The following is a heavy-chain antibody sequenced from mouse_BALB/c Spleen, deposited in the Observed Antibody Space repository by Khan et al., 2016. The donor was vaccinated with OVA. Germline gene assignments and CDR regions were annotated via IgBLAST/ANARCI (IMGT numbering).Heavy chain of an antibody. J-gene: IGHJ2*01. D-gene: IGHD1-1*01. Sequence: EVQLVESGPGLVKPSQSLSLTCTVTGYSITSDYAWNWIRQFSGNKLEGMGYISYSGNTKYNPSLKSRVSITRDTSKNQFFLQLNSVTIEDTATYYCARIYGGEFDYWGQGTTLTVSS. V-gene: IGHV3-2*02. CDR3: ARIYGGEFDY. CDR1: GYSITSDYA. CDR2: ISYSGNT.